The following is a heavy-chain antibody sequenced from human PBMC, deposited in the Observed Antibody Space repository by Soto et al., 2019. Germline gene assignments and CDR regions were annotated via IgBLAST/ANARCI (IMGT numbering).Heavy chain of an antibody. CDR2: INPSGGST. CDR1: GYTFTSYY. J-gene: IGHJ3*02. V-gene: IGHV1-46*01. Sequence: QVQLVQSGAEVKKPGASVKVSCKASGYTFTSYYMHWVRQAPGQGLEWMGIINPSGGSTSYAQKFQGRVTMTRDTDTSTVYMELSSLRSEDTAVYYCARVSGYYYGGRTIDAFDIWGQGTMVTVSS. D-gene: IGHD3-22*01. CDR3: ARVSGYYYGGRTIDAFDI.